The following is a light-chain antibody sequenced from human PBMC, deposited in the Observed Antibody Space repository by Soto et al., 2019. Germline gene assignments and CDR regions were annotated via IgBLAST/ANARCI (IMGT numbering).Light chain of an antibody. Sequence: ENGLKQSPATVSLSPGERGTLSCRASQSVSRFLAWYQQKPGQAPRLLISDASNRATGIPGRFSGSGSGTDFSLTISSLEPEDFAVYYCQQRSNWPWTFGQGTKVEIK. V-gene: IGKV3-11*01. J-gene: IGKJ1*01. CDR2: DAS. CDR1: QSVSRF. CDR3: QQRSNWPWT.